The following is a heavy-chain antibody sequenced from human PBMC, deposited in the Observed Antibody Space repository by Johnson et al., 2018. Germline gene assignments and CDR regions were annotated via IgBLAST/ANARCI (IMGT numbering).Heavy chain of an antibody. D-gene: IGHD2-21*02. J-gene: IGHJ1*01. CDR2: IWYDGRNK. Sequence: QVQLVQSGGGVVQPGRSLRLSCAASGFTFSSYGMHWVRQAPGKGLEWVAVIWYDGRNKYYADSVKGRFTITRDNSKNTLYLQMNSLRAEDTAVYYCAKDRGYWGGDCYSYFQHWGQGTLVTVSA. CDR3: AKDRGYWGGDCYSYFQH. V-gene: IGHV3-33*06. CDR1: GFTFSSYG.